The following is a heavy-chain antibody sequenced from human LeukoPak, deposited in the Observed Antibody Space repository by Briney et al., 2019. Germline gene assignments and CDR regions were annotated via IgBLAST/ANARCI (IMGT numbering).Heavy chain of an antibody. CDR2: IWYDGSNK. V-gene: IGHV3-33*01. D-gene: IGHD5-18*01. J-gene: IGHJ4*02. Sequence: GGSLRLSCAASGFTFSAFGMHWVRQAPGKGLEWLALIWYDGSNKDYADSVKGRFTISRDNSKNTLFLQINSLRAEDTAVYYCARDPKDATMAPSDYWGQGTLVTVSS. CDR3: ARDPKDATMAPSDY. CDR1: GFTFSAFG.